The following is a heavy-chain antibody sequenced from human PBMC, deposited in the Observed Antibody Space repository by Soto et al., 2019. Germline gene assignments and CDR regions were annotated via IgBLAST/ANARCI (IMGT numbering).Heavy chain of an antibody. CDR3: ARLGASYQPLAP. J-gene: IGHJ5*02. V-gene: IGHV4-59*08. D-gene: IGHD2-2*01. Sequence: SQTLSLTWNVCGCSFRPSYWSRIRQPPGKGLEWVGYIYYGGTTSYNPSLKSRVTISLETSKNQFSLRLSSVTTADTAVYYCARLGASYQPLAPRGPATLVT. CDR2: IYYGGTT. CDR1: GCSFRPSY.